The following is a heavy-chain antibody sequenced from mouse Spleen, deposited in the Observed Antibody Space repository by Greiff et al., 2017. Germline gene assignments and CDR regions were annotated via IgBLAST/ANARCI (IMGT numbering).Heavy chain of an antibody. V-gene: IGHV1-74*01. D-gene: IGHD1-2*01. CDR2: IHPSDSDT. J-gene: IGHJ3*01. CDR1: GYTFTSYW. CDR3: ARGTTANPCAY. Sequence: VQLQQPGAELVKPGASVKVSCKASGYTFTSYWMHWVKQRPGQGLEWIGRIHPSDSDTNYNQKFKGKATLTVDKSSSTAYMQLSSLTSEDSAVYYCARGTTANPCAYWGQGTLVTVSA.